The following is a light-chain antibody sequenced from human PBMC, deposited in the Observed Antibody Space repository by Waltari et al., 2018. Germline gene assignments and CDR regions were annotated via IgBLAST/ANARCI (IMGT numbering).Light chain of an antibody. CDR2: AAS. J-gene: IGKJ2*01. V-gene: IGKV1-39*01. CDR1: QSISSY. Sequence: IQMTQSPSSLPASVGDRVTITSRASQSISSYLNWYQQKPGKAPKLLIYAASSLQSGVPSRFSGSGSGTDFTLTISSLQPEDFATYYCQQSYSTPYTFGQGTKLEIK. CDR3: QQSYSTPYT.